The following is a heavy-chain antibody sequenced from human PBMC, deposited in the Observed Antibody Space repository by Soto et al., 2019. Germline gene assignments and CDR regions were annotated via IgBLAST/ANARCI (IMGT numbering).Heavy chain of an antibody. CDR2: IYHSGST. CDR3: ARVSALQRRFYYYYMDV. CDR1: SGSISSSDW. D-gene: IGHD1-1*01. Sequence: QVQLQESGPGLVKPSGTLSLTCAVSSGSISSSDWWTWVRQPPRKGLEWIGEIYHSGSTNYNPSLQSRVTISVDKSKNQFSLRLNSVTAADTAVYYCARVSALQRRFYYYYMDVWGKGTTVTVSS. V-gene: IGHV4-4*02. J-gene: IGHJ6*03.